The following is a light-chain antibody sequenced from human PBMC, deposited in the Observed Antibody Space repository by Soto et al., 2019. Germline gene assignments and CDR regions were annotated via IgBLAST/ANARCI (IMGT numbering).Light chain of an antibody. Sequence: SALTQPASVSGSPGQSITISCTGTSSNVGSYKLVSWYQQHPGKAPKLMIFEVNKRPSGVSNRFSGSKSGNTASLTISGLKVEDEADYYCCSSGGSPTYVFGTGTKGTVL. J-gene: IGLJ1*01. CDR2: EVN. CDR3: CSSGGSPTYV. V-gene: IGLV2-23*02. CDR1: SSNVGSYKL.